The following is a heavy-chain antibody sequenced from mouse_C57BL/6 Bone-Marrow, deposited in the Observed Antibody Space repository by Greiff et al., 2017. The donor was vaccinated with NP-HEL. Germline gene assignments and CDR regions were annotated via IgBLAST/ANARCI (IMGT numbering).Heavy chain of an antibody. CDR2: LDPEDGDT. J-gene: IGHJ3*01. V-gene: IGHV14-1*01. CDR1: GFNTKDYY. CDR3: TTDWTWFAY. D-gene: IGHD4-1*01. Sequence: VQLPQSGAELVRPGASVKLSCTASGFNTKDYYLHWVKQRPEQGLEWIGRLDPEDGDTEYAPKFQGKATMTADTSSNTAYLQLSSLTSEDTAVYYCTTDWTWFAYWGQGTLVTVSA.